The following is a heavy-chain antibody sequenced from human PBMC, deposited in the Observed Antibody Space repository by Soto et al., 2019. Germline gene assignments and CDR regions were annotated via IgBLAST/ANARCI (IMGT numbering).Heavy chain of an antibody. J-gene: IGHJ5*02. Sequence: QISLKESGPTLVKPTQTLTLTCTFSGFSLSTSGVGVGWIRQPPGKALEWLALIYWDDDKRYSPSLKSRLTITKDTSKHQVVLTMTNMDPVDTATYYCAHTIEVDGLIAVAGKVRWFDPWGQGTLVTVSS. V-gene: IGHV2-5*02. CDR3: AHTIEVDGLIAVAGKVRWFDP. CDR1: GFSLSTSGVG. D-gene: IGHD6-19*01. CDR2: IYWDDDK.